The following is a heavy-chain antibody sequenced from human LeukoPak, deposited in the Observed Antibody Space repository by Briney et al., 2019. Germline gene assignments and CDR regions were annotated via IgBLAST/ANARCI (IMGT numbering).Heavy chain of an antibody. CDR2: INHSGST. V-gene: IGHV4-34*01. Sequence: PSETLSLTCAVYGGSFSGYYWSWIRQPPGKGLEWIGEINHSGSTNYNPSLKSRVTISVDTSKNQFSLKLSSVTAADTAVYYCARSWSDSISSGWYRVFDYWGQGTLVTVSS. CDR3: ARSWSDSISSGWYRVFDY. D-gene: IGHD6-19*01. J-gene: IGHJ4*02. CDR1: GGSFSGYY.